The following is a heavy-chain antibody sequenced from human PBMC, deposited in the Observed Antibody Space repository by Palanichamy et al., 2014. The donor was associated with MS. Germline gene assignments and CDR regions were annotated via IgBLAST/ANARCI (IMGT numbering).Heavy chain of an antibody. D-gene: IGHD6-19*01. J-gene: IGHJ4*02. CDR1: GFTFSSYA. CDR3: AKGGSGWYRVPYFDY. V-gene: IGHV3-23*01. CDR2: ISGSGGST. Sequence: EVQLLESGGGLVQPGGSLRLSCAASGFTFSSYAMSWVRQAPGKGLEWVPAISGSGGSTYYADSVKGRFTISRDNSKNTLYLQMNSLRAEDTAVYYCAKGGSGWYRVPYFDYWGQGTLVTVSS.